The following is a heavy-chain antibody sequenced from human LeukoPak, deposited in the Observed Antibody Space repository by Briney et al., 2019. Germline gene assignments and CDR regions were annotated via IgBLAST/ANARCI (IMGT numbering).Heavy chain of an antibody. Sequence: GKSLRLSCATSGFPFVAYALHWIRQAPGKGLEWVAVISSDTTNKYYMDSVKGRFTISRDNSKNTLYLQMDSLRLEDTAVYYCARLAAASPGYWGQGTLVTVSS. CDR2: ISSDTTNK. D-gene: IGHD3-16*01. CDR1: GFPFVAYA. CDR3: ARLAAASPGY. J-gene: IGHJ4*02. V-gene: IGHV3-30*10.